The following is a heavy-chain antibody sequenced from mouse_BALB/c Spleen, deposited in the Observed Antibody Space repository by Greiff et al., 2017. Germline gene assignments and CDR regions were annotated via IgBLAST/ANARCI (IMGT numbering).Heavy chain of an antibody. CDR2: IWAGGST. J-gene: IGHJ3*01. V-gene: IGHV2-9*02. CDR3: AREDTTVVDGGFAY. CDR1: GFSLTSYG. D-gene: IGHD1-1*01. Sequence: VKLMESGPGLVAPSQSLSITCTVSGFSLTSYGVHWVRQPPGKGLEWLGVIWAGGSTNYNSALMSRLSISKDNSKSQVFLKMNSLQTDDTAMYYCAREDTTVVDGGFAYWGQGTLVTVSA.